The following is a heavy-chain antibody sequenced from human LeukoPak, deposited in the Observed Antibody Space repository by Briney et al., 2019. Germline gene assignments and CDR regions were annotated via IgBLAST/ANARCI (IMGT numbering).Heavy chain of an antibody. CDR2: ISSSSSYI. CDR3: ARDFGSVGHTYDY. Sequence: LGGSLRLSCATSQFTFSTYNMNWVRQAPGKGLEWVSSISSSSSYIYYADSVKGRFTISRDNAKNSLYLQMNSLRAEDTAVYYCARDFGSVGHTYDYWGQGTPVTVSS. J-gene: IGHJ4*02. CDR1: QFTFSTYN. V-gene: IGHV3-21*01. D-gene: IGHD1-26*01.